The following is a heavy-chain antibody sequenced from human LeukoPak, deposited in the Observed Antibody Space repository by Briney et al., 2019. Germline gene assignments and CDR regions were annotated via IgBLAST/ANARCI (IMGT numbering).Heavy chain of an antibody. CDR1: GFTFSSYA. V-gene: IGHV3-23*01. Sequence: GGSLRLSCAASGFTFSSYAMSWVRQAPGKGLEWVSAISGSGGSTYYADSVKGRFTISRDNSKNTLYLQMNSLRAEDTAVNYCAKRHCSSTGCYGRQPSFDYWGQGTLVTVSS. CDR2: ISGSGGST. D-gene: IGHD2-2*01. CDR3: AKRHCSSTGCYGRQPSFDY. J-gene: IGHJ4*02.